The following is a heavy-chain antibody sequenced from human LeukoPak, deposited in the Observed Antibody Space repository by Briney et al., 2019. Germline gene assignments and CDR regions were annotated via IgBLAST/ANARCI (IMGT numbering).Heavy chain of an antibody. CDR3: ARVSQSDTAMGVDY. Sequence: NASETLSLTCTVSGGSISSYYWSWIRQPPGKGLEWIGYIYYSGSTNYNPSLKSRVTISVDTSKNQFSLKLSSVTAADTAVYYCARVSQSDTAMGVDYWGQGTLVTVSS. J-gene: IGHJ4*02. CDR2: IYYSGST. D-gene: IGHD5-18*01. V-gene: IGHV4-59*01. CDR1: GGSISSYY.